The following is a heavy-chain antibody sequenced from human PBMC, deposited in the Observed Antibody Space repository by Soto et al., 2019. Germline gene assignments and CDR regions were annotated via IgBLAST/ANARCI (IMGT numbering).Heavy chain of an antibody. Sequence: EVQLVETGGGLIQPGGSLRLSCAASGFTVSSNYMSWVRQAPGKGLEWVSVIYSGGSTYYADSVKGRFTISRDNSKNTQYLQMISLRAEDTAVYYWASYSYSLYYFDYWGQGTLVTVSS. J-gene: IGHJ4*02. CDR3: ASYSYSLYYFDY. CDR2: IYSGGST. V-gene: IGHV3-53*02. D-gene: IGHD5-18*01. CDR1: GFTVSSNY.